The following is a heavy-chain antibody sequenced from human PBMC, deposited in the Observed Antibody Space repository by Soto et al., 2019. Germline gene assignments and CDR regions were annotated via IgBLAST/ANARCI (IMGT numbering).Heavy chain of an antibody. CDR1: GFTFSSYW. V-gene: IGHV3-74*01. CDR3: ARASMVYGMGGYYGMDV. Sequence: ELQLVESGGGLVQPGGSLRLSFAASGFTFSSYWMHWVRQPPGRGLLWVSRINRDGSTTDYADSVKGRISIPRDNARNTLYLPMDSLRAEDTAVYYCARASMVYGMGGYYGMDVWGQGTTVAVSS. CDR2: INRDGSTT. D-gene: IGHD2-8*01. J-gene: IGHJ6*02.